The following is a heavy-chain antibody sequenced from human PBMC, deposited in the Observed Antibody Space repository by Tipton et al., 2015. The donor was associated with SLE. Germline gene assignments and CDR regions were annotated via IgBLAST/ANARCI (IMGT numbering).Heavy chain of an antibody. CDR2: INQDGSEK. CDR3: ATVNYGDLPG. D-gene: IGHD4-17*01. V-gene: IGHV3-7*03. CDR1: GFTFSSYW. Sequence: SLRLSCAASGFTFSSYWMSWVRQAPGKGLEWVANINQDGSEKCYVDSVKGRFTISRDNVKNSLHLQMNSLRAEDTAVYYCATVNYGDLPGWGQGTLVTVSS. J-gene: IGHJ4*02.